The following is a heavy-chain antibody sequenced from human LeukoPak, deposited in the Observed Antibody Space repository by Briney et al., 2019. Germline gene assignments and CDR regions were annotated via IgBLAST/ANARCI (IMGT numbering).Heavy chain of an antibody. CDR2: ISGDSTDI. V-gene: IGHV3-21*01. D-gene: IGHD3-22*01. Sequence: GGSLRLSCAASGFTFRSYSMNWVRQSPGKGLEWVSSISGDSTDIYYADSLMGRSTISRDNAKNSLYLQINSLRAEDTAIYYCARRGYSDSSGYDYWGQGTLVTVSS. CDR3: ARRGYSDSSGYDY. CDR1: GFTFRSYS. J-gene: IGHJ4*02.